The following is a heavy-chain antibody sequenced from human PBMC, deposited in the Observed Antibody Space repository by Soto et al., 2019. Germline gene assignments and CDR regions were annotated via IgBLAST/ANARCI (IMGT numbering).Heavy chain of an antibody. CDR2: IYPGDSDT. Sequence: GESLKISCKGSGYSFTSYWIGWVRQMPGKGLEWMGIIYPGDSDTRYSPSFQGQVTISADKSISTAYLQWSSLKASDTAMYYCARHRREATYYYDSSGYYYSDGMDVWGQGTTATVSS. CDR3: ARHRREATYYYDSSGYYYSDGMDV. D-gene: IGHD3-22*01. CDR1: GYSFTSYW. J-gene: IGHJ6*02. V-gene: IGHV5-51*01.